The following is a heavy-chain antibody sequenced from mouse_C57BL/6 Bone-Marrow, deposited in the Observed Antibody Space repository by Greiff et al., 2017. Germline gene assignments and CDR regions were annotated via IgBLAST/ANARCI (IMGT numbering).Heavy chain of an antibody. CDR3: ARGYYYNWYFDV. D-gene: IGHD2-12*01. J-gene: IGHJ1*03. V-gene: IGHV1-81*01. CDR2: IYPRSGNT. CDR1: GYTFTSYG. Sequence: VKLMESGADLARPGASVKLSCKASGYTFTSYGISWVKQRTGQGLEWIGEIYPRSGNTYYNEKFKGKATLTADKSSSTAYMELRSLTSEDSAVYFCARGYYYNWYFDVWGTGTTVTVSS.